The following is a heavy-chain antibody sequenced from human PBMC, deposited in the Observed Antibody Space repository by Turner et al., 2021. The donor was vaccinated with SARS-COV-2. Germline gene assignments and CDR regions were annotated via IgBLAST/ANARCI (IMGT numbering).Heavy chain of an antibody. J-gene: IGHJ5*02. CDR3: ASLYQGIAAAAISWFDP. CDR1: GAGFSSDA. CDR2: IITILGRA. Sequence: QVQLVQSGAEWKQPGSSVKVSGTGSGAGFSSDALSWVRQAPGQGMGWMGRIITILGRANYAQKFQGRVTITTDKSTSTAYMELRRMRSEDTAVYYCASLYQGIAAAAISWFDPWGQGTLVTVSS. V-gene: IGHV1-69*04. D-gene: IGHD6-13*01.